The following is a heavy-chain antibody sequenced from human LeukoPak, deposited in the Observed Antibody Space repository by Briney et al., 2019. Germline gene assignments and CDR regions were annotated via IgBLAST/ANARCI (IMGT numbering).Heavy chain of an antibody. D-gene: IGHD4-17*01. V-gene: IGHV4-4*07. CDR1: RGSVNDYY. CDR2: IFTVGIT. CDR3: ARGSTVTGPFDP. J-gene: IGHJ5*02. Sequence: SETLSLTCTVSRGSVNDYYGSCSRHGAGRGLECIVRIFTVGITNYNPSTMCRVTMSLDTSKNQFSLKLSSVTAADTAMYYCARGSTVTGPFDPWGQGTLVTVSS.